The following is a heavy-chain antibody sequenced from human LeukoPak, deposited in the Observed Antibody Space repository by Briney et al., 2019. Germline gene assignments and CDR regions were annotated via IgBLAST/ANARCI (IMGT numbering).Heavy chain of an antibody. V-gene: IGHV3-64*01. CDR1: GFTFSSYA. J-gene: IGHJ4*02. CDR2: MSSNGGST. CDR3: ARDSLNSGSYPRGYFDY. D-gene: IGHD1-26*01. Sequence: PGGSLRLSCAASGFTFSSYAMRCVRQAQGKWLAYVSSMSSNGGSTYYANSVKGRFTISRDNSKNTLYLQMGSLRAEDMAVYYCARDSLNSGSYPRGYFDYWGQGTLVTVSS.